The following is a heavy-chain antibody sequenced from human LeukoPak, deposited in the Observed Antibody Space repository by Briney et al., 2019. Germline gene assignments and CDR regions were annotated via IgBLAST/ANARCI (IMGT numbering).Heavy chain of an antibody. CDR3: ARDSSTAVAGTGFDY. CDR1: GFTFSSYS. V-gene: IGHV3-21*01. J-gene: IGHJ4*02. D-gene: IGHD6-19*01. Sequence: GGSLRLSCAASGFTFSSYSMNWVRQAPGKGLEWVSSISSSSSYIYYADSVKGRFTISRDNAKNSLYLQMNSLRAEDTAVYYCARDSSTAVAGTGFDYWGQGTLVTVSS. CDR2: ISSSSSYI.